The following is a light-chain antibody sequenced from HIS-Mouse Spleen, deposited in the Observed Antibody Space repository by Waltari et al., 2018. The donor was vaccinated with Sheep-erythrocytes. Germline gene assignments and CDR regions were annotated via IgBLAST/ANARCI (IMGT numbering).Light chain of an antibody. CDR1: SSNIGHHY. J-gene: IGLJ3*02. CDR2: DDN. V-gene: IGLV1-51*01. Sequence: QSVLTQPPSVSAAPGQKVTISCSGSSSNIGHHYVSCYQQLPGTAPKLLIYDDNKRPSGIPDRFSGSKSGTSATLGITGLQTGDEADYYCGTWDSSLSAGRVFGGGTKLTVL. CDR3: GTWDSSLSAGRV.